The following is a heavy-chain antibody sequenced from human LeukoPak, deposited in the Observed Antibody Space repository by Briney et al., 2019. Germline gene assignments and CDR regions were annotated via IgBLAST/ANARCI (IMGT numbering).Heavy chain of an antibody. J-gene: IGHJ5*02. V-gene: IGHV4-61*01. Sequence: SETLSLTCTVSGGSVSSGSHYWSWIRQPPGKGLEWIGYIYYSGSTYYNPSLKSRVTISVDTSKNQFSLKLSSVTAADTAVYYCARAGGDYWFDPWGQGTLVTVSS. CDR2: IYYSGST. CDR3: ARAGGDYWFDP. CDR1: GGSVSSGSHY. D-gene: IGHD2-21*02.